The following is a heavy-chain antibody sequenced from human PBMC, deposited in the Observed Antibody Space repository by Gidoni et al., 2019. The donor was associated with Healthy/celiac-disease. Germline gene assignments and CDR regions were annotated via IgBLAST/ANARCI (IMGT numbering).Heavy chain of an antibody. D-gene: IGHD6-13*01. CDR3: ARGLAAAGLSWFDP. J-gene: IGHJ5*02. CDR2: TYYRSKWYN. V-gene: IGHV6-1*01. Sequence: ESPSRGLEWLGRTYYRSKWYNDYAVSVKSRITINPDTSKNQFSLQLNSATPEDTAVYYCARGLAAAGLSWFDPWGQGTLVTVSS.